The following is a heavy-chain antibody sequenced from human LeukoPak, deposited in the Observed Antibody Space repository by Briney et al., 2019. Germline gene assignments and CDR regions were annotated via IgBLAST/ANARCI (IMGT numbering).Heavy chain of an antibody. Sequence: ASVKLSCKASGYTFTSYGISWVRQAPGQGLEWMGWISAYNGNTNYAQKLQGRVTMTTDTSTSTAYMELRSLRSDDTAVYYCAREVRRHRYCSSTSCKPYGMDVWGQGTTVTVSS. J-gene: IGHJ6*02. CDR1: GYTFTSYG. CDR3: AREVRRHRYCSSTSCKPYGMDV. V-gene: IGHV1-18*01. D-gene: IGHD2-2*01. CDR2: ISAYNGNT.